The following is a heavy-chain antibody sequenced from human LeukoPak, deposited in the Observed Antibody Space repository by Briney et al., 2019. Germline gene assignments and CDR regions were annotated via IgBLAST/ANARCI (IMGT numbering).Heavy chain of an antibody. V-gene: IGHV1-46*01. D-gene: IGHD2-8*01. CDR2: INPSGGST. Sequence: ASVKDSCKASGYTFTSYYMHWVRQAPGQGLEWMGIINPSGGSTSYAQKFQGRVTMTRDTSTSTVYMELSSLRSEDTAVYYCVRARRIVLMVYATDYWYFDLWGRGTLVTVSS. CDR3: VRARRIVLMVYATDYWYFDL. CDR1: GYTFTSYY. J-gene: IGHJ2*01.